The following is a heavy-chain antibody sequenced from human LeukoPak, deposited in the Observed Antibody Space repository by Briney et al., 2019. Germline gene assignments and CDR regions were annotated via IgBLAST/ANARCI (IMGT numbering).Heavy chain of an antibody. Sequence: GASVKVSCKASGDTFTGYYIHWVRQAPGQGLEWMGWMNPHSGKTGYAQNFQGRVTMTRDTSISTAYMELSSLRSEDTAVYYCARLSSHYGDYKVDPWGQGTLVTVSS. CDR1: GDTFTGYY. CDR3: ARLSSHYGDYKVDP. D-gene: IGHD4-17*01. V-gene: IGHV1-8*02. CDR2: MNPHSGKT. J-gene: IGHJ5*02.